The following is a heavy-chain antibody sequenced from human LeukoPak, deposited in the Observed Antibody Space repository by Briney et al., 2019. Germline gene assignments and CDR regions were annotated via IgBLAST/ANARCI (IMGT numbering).Heavy chain of an antibody. CDR2: IYYSGST. Sequence: PSETLSLTCTVSGGSISSSSYYWGWIRQPPGKGLEWIGSIYYSGSTYYNPSLKSRVTISVDTSKNQFSLKLSSVTAADTAVYYCARVRRGSGSYSENWFDPWGQGTLVTVSS. CDR3: ARVRRGSGSYSENWFDP. V-gene: IGHV4-39*01. J-gene: IGHJ5*02. D-gene: IGHD3-10*01. CDR1: GGSISSSSYY.